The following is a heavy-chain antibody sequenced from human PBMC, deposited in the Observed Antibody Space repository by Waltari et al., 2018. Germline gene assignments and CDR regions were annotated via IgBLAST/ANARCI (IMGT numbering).Heavy chain of an antibody. CDR2: MSHSGIT. J-gene: IGHJ4*02. Sequence: QVQLQESGPGLARPSETLSLTCAVSGYSVSSGYYWGWIRQPPGKGLEWIGSMSHSGITYYNPSLKSRVSLSIDTSRNRLSLQLPSLTASDTAIYYCATAEALNFRPVFDNWGQGTLVAVSS. D-gene: IGHD1-7*01. CDR1: GYSVSSGYY. V-gene: IGHV4-38-2*01. CDR3: ATAEALNFRPVFDN.